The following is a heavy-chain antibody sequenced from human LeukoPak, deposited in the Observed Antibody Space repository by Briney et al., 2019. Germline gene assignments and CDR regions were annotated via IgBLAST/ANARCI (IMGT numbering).Heavy chain of an antibody. CDR2: ISSSSSSI. Sequence: GGSLRLSCAGSGFTFRDYSVNWVRQAPGQGLEWVSYISSSSSSIYYADSVKGRFTVSRDISKNTLYLQMNSLRVEDTARYYCAKVSWFEEVSQRVQDCWGQGTLVTVSS. CDR1: GFTFRDYS. D-gene: IGHD3-10*01. CDR3: AKVSWFEEVSQRVQDC. J-gene: IGHJ4*02. V-gene: IGHV3-48*01.